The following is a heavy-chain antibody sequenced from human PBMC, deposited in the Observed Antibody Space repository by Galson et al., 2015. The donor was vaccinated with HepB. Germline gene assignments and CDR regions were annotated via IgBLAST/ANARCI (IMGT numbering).Heavy chain of an antibody. J-gene: IGHJ6*02. CDR2: IYYSGST. CDR1: GGSISSYY. CDR3: ARDRQSFYDFWSGYYTDYYYYGMDV. V-gene: IGHV4-59*01. Sequence: SETLSLTCTVSGGSISSYYWSWIRQPPGKGLEWIGYIYYSGSTNYNPSLKSRVTISVDTSKNQFSLKLSSVTAADTAVYYCARDRQSFYDFWSGYYTDYYYYGMDVWGQGTTVTVSS. D-gene: IGHD3-3*01.